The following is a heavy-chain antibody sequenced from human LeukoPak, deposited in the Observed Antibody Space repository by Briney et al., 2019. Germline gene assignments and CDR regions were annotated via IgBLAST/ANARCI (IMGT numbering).Heavy chain of an antibody. CDR3: ARVGSLSRGRNWFDP. CDR1: GSSISSYY. D-gene: IGHD6-13*01. CDR2: IYYNGNT. Sequence: SETLSLTCTVSGSSISSYYWSWFRQPPGKGLEWIGYIYYNGNTNYNPSLKSRVTISVDTSKNQFSLKLSSVTAADTAVYYCARVGSLSRGRNWFDPWGQGTLVTVSS. V-gene: IGHV4-59*08. J-gene: IGHJ5*02.